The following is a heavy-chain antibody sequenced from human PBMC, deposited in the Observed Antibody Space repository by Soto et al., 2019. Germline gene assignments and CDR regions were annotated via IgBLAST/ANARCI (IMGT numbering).Heavy chain of an antibody. V-gene: IGHV3-49*03. J-gene: IGHJ3*02. CDR2: IRSKAYGGTT. CDR3: TRALIPSEEWLRRGAAFDI. CDR1: GFTFGDYA. D-gene: IGHD5-12*01. Sequence: GGSLRLSCTASGFTFGDYAMSWFRQAPGKGLEWVGFIRSKAYGGTTEYAASVKGRFTISRDDSKSIAYLQMNSLKTEDTAVYYCTRALIPSEEWLRRGAAFDIWGQGTMVTVSS.